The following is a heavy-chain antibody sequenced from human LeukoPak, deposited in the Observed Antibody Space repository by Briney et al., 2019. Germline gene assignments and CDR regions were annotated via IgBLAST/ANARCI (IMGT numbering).Heavy chain of an antibody. CDR2: ISYDGSNK. J-gene: IGHJ6*02. CDR3: ARGEGSGQKYYYYAMDV. D-gene: IGHD3-10*01. CDR1: GFTFSSYA. Sequence: GGSLRLSCAASGFTFSSYAMHWVRQAPGKGLEWVAVISYDGSNKYYADSVKGRFTISRDNSKNTLYLQMNSLRAEDTAVYYCARGEGSGQKYYYYAMDVWGQGTTVTVSS. V-gene: IGHV3-30-3*01.